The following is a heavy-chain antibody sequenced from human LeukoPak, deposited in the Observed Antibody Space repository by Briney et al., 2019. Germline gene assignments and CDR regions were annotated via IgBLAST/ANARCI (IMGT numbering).Heavy chain of an antibody. J-gene: IGHJ5*02. D-gene: IGHD3-10*01. V-gene: IGHV4-39*07. CDR1: GGSISSSSYY. CDR3: ARRKGAGITMVRGVMSWFDP. Sequence: SETLSLTCTVSGGSISSSSYYWGWIRQPPGKGLEWIGSIYYSGSTYYNPSLKSRVTISVDTSKNQFSLKLSSVTAADTAVYYCARRKGAGITMVRGVMSWFDPWGQGTLVTVSS. CDR2: IYYSGST.